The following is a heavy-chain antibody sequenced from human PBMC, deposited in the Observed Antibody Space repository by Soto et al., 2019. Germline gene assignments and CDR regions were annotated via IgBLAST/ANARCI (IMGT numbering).Heavy chain of an antibody. CDR2: IYYSGST. J-gene: IGHJ3*02. Sequence: PSETLSLTCTVSGGSISSDYWSWIRQHPGKGLEWIGYIYYSGSTNYNPTPNNRVTLSVDTSNNQFSLKLSSVPAADTAVYDCARVKPRSLLWFGVDDSDAFDIWGQGTMVTVSS. V-gene: IGHV4-59*01. D-gene: IGHD3-10*01. CDR3: ARVKPRSLLWFGVDDSDAFDI. CDR1: GGSISSDY.